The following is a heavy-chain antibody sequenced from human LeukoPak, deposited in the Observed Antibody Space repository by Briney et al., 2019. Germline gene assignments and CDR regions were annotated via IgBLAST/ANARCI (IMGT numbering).Heavy chain of an antibody. J-gene: IGHJ4*02. V-gene: IGHV3-23*01. Sequence: PGGSLRLSCTASGFAFTSYALSWVRQAPGKRLEWVSAISGSGGGTYYADSVKGRFTISRDNFKNTLYLQMNSLRAEDTAVYYCAKNNILTGYDLYYFDYWGQGTLVTVSS. CDR3: AKNNILTGYDLYYFDY. CDR2: ISGSGGGT. D-gene: IGHD3-9*01. CDR1: GFAFTSYA.